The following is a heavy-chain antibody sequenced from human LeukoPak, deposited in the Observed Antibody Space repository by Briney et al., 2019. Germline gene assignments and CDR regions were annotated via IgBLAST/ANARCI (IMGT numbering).Heavy chain of an antibody. D-gene: IGHD6-6*01. J-gene: IGHJ3*02. CDR2: IGSSGRYI. V-gene: IGHV3-21*01. CDR3: ARGLEYSSTDAFDI. Sequence: GGSLRLSCAAPGLTFIGYSSSWVRQAPGKGLEWVSSIGSSGRYIYHADSVKGRFTISRDNAKNSLYLQMNSLRVEDTAVYYCARGLEYSSTDAFDIWGQGTMVTVS. CDR1: GLTFIGYS.